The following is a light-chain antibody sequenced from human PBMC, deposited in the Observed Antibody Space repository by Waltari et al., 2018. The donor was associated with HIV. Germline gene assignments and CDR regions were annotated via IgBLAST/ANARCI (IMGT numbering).Light chain of an antibody. J-gene: IGKJ3*01. CDR3: QHLNTYPLFT. Sequence: DIQLTQPPSFMPAPVGDRVTITCRASQRIGSNLAWYRPKPGQARRLLIFAASTLESGVPSRFSGSGFGTDFALTIKSRQPEDFATYYCQHLNTYPLFTFGPGTTVDIK. CDR2: AAS. CDR1: QRIGSN. V-gene: IGKV1-9*01.